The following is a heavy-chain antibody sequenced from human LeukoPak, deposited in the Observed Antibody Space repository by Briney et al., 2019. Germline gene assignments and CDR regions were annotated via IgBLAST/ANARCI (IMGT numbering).Heavy chain of an antibody. CDR1: GFTFSSYN. V-gene: IGHV3-15*01. J-gene: IGHJ6*02. CDR2: IKSKTDGGTT. CDR3: TTRITIFGGPVDV. Sequence: GGSPRLSCVASGFTFSSYNMNWVRQAPGKGLEWVGRIKSKTDGGTTDYAAPVKGRFTISRDDSKNTLYLQMNSLKTEDTAVYYCTTRITIFGGPVDVWGQGTTVTVSS. D-gene: IGHD3-3*01.